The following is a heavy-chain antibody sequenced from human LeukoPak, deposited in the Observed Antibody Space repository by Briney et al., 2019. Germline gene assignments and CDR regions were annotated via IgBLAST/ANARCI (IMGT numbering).Heavy chain of an antibody. J-gene: IGHJ4*02. CDR3: ARGTEVYYDSSSYYSY. CDR1: GFTFYDYG. Sequence: GGSLRLSCVASGFTFYDYGMGWVRQVPGKGLEWVSGTNWNGGSTGYADSVKGRFTISRDNAKNSLYLQMNSLRAEDTAFYYCARGTEVYYDSSSYYSYWGQGTLVTVSS. CDR2: TNWNGGST. D-gene: IGHD3-22*01. V-gene: IGHV3-20*04.